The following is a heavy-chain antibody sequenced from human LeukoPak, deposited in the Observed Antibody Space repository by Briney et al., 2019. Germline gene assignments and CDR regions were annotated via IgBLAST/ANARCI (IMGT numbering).Heavy chain of an antibody. CDR2: ISTSRST. CDR1: GVSISSATYS. V-gene: IGHV4-61*02. CDR3: ARDDGDYGFDY. D-gene: IGHD4-17*01. J-gene: IGHJ4*02. Sequence: PSETLSLTCTVSGVSISSATYSWSWIRQPAGKGLEWIGRISTSRSTNYNPSFMSRVTISVDTSENQFSLNLSSVTAADTAVYYCARDDGDYGFDYWGQGTLVTVSS.